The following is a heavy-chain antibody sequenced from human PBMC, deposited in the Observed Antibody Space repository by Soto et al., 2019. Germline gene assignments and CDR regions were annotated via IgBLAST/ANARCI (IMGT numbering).Heavy chain of an antibody. V-gene: IGHV3-30*18. CDR1: GLTFRNYG. CDR2: ISHDGSKE. CDR3: ANDLDYEGIVYYGNPCFGQ. J-gene: IGHJ4*02. D-gene: IGHD3-3*01. Sequence: QVQLVESGGGVVQPGRSLRLSCAASGLTFRNYGMHWVRQAPGKGLEWVAVISHDGSKEYYADSVKGRFTISRDNYNNTLFREMDRLRAEDTAIYYCANDLDYEGIVYYGNPCFGQWGQGTLVIVSS.